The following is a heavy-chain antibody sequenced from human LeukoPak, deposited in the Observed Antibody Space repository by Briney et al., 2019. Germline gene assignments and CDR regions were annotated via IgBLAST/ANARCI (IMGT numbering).Heavy chain of an antibody. V-gene: IGHV4-39*01. CDR1: GGSISSSSYY. Sequence: SETLSLTCTVSGGSISSSSYYWGWIRRPPGKGLEWIGNIYYSGSTYYNPSLKSRVTISVDTSKNQFSLKLSSVTAADTAVYYCARQGGSYFIDYWGQGTLVTVSS. CDR3: ARQGGSYFIDY. CDR2: IYYSGST. J-gene: IGHJ4*02. D-gene: IGHD1-26*01.